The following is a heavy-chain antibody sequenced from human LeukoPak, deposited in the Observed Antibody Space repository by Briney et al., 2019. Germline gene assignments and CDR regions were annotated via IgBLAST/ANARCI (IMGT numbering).Heavy chain of an antibody. CDR1: GYTFTGYY. V-gene: IGHV1-2*02. CDR3: ARDSNTIFGVVMKYFDY. CDR2: INPNSGGT. D-gene: IGHD3-3*01. J-gene: IGHJ4*02. Sequence: ASVKVSCTASGYTFTGYYMHWVRQAPGQGLEWMGWINPNSGGTNYAQKFQGRVTMTRDTSISTAYMELSRLRSDDTAVYYCARDSNTIFGVVMKYFDYWGQGTLVTVSS.